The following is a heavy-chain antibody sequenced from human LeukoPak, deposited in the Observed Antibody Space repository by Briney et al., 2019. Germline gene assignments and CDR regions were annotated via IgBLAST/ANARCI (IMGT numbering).Heavy chain of an antibody. Sequence: GRSLRLSCAASGFTFDDYAMHWVRQAPGEGLEWVSGISWNSGSIGYADSVKGRFTISRDNAKNSLYLQMNSLRAEDTALYYCAKDIRPGIAAAGTHFDYWGQGTLVTVSS. CDR1: GFTFDDYA. V-gene: IGHV3-9*01. D-gene: IGHD6-13*01. CDR3: AKDIRPGIAAAGTHFDY. J-gene: IGHJ4*02. CDR2: ISWNSGSI.